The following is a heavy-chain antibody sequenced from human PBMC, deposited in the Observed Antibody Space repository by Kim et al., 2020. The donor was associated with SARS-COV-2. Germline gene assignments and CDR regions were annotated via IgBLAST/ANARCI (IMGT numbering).Heavy chain of an antibody. CDR1: GYSFSNYG. D-gene: IGHD3-22*01. CDR2: ISSNSGHT. J-gene: IGHJ4*01. V-gene: IGHV1-18*01. CDR3: APYYGSNSYRGQWD. Sequence: ASVKVSCKASGYSFSNYGLVWARQAPGQGLEWMGWISSNSGHTKYAQNVQGRVTLTTDISTNTGYMELSSLRSDDTAVYYCAPYYGSNSYRGQWDWGQGTPVTVSS.